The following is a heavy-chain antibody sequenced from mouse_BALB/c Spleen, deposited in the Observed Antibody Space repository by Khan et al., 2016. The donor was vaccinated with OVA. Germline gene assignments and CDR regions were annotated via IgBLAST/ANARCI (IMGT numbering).Heavy chain of an antibody. CDR2: INSDGSAI. J-gene: IGHJ1*01. V-gene: IGHV11-2*02. CDR3: MRYDGYYWYFDV. D-gene: IGHD2-3*01. CDR1: GFTFSGFW. Sequence: EVQLVETGGGLVQPGGSRGLSCEGSGFTFSGFWMSWVRQTPGKTLEWIGDINSDGSAINYAPSIKDRFTIFRDNDKSTLYLQMSNVRSEDTATYFCMRYDGYYWYFDVWGAGPTVTVSS.